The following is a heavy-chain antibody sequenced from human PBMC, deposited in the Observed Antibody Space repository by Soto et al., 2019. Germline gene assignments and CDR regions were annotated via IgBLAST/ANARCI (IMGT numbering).Heavy chain of an antibody. J-gene: IGHJ4*02. V-gene: IGHV3-7*05. Sequence: EVDLVESGGGLVQPGGSLRLSCAATGFMFSSYWMTWVRQAPGRGREWGANINQNGSARSYVDSVEGRFTISRDNAKNSVFLQMENLRVEDTAMYYCATDILDFWGQGTLVSVSS. CDR2: INQNGSAR. D-gene: IGHD3-9*01. CDR3: ATDILDF. CDR1: GFMFSSYW.